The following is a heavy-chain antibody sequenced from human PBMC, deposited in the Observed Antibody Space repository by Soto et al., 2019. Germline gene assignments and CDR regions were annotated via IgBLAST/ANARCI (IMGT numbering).Heavy chain of an antibody. CDR2: IGPESGAT. V-gene: IGHV1-2*02. CDR1: GYTFTGHY. J-gene: IGHJ4*02. Sequence: VKVSCKASGYTFTGHYIHWVRQAPEQGPEWMGEIGPESGATRYAQKFQGRVTMTRDTSITTVYMELKNLSPDDTAVYYCGRGRSGQIVVFFWGQGTPVTVSS. D-gene: IGHD1-26*01. CDR3: GRGRSGQIVVFF.